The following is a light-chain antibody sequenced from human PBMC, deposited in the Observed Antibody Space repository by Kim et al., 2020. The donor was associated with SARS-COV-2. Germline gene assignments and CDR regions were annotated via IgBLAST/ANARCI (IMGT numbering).Light chain of an antibody. J-gene: IGKJ2*02. CDR2: DAS. Sequence: LSPGERATLSCRASRSVGSYLAWYQQKPGQAPRLLIYDASTRATGIPARFSGSGSGTDFTLTISSLEPEDFAVYYCQQRSDWPPSTFGQGTKLEIK. V-gene: IGKV3-11*01. CDR1: RSVGSY. CDR3: QQRSDWPPST.